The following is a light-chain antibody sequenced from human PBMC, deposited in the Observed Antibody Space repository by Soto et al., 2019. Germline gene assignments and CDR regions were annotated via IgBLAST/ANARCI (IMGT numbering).Light chain of an antibody. CDR2: AVS. Sequence: QSALTQPRSVSGSPGQSVTISCTGTNSDVGGYNFVSWYQQLPGKAPKLMISAVSQRPSGVPDRFSGSKSGNTASLTISGLQAYDEADYFCCSYTASDIWVFGGGTKLTVL. CDR3: CSYTASDIWV. J-gene: IGLJ3*02. CDR1: NSDVGGYNF. V-gene: IGLV2-11*01.